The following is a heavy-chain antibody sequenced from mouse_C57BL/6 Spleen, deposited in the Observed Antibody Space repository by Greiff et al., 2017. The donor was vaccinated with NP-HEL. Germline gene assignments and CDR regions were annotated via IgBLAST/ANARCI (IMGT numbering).Heavy chain of an antibody. D-gene: IGHD2-1*01. CDR1: GYTFTDYY. CDR2: INPYNGGT. Sequence: EVQLQQSGPVLVKPGASVKMSCKASGYTFTDYYMNWVKQSHGKSLEWIGVINPYNGGTSYNQKFKGKATLTVDKSSSTAYMELNSLTSEDSAVYYCAGIYYGNYGFAYWGQGTLVTVSA. J-gene: IGHJ3*01. V-gene: IGHV1-19*01. CDR3: AGIYYGNYGFAY.